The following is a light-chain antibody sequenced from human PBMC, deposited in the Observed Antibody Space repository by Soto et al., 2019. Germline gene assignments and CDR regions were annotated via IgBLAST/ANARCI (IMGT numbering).Light chain of an antibody. CDR3: SSYTFRSTYV. J-gene: IGLJ1*01. CDR2: EVS. Sequence: QSALTQPASVSGSPGQSITISCTGTSSDVGGYNYVSWYQKHPGKAPKVMIYEVSNRPSGVSNRFSGSKSGNTASLTISGLQAEDAADYYCSSYTFRSTYVFGTGTKLTVL. CDR1: SSDVGGYNY. V-gene: IGLV2-14*01.